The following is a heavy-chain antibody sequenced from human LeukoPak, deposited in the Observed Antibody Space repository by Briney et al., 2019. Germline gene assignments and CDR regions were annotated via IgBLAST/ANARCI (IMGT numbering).Heavy chain of an antibody. CDR3: ARVDCRSTSCSPFDY. Sequence: GRSLRLSCAASGFTFSTFSMHWVRQAPGKWLEWVAVILYDGSTQYYADSVRGRFTASRDNSKDTLYLQMNSLRVEDTAVYYCARVDCRSTSCSPFDYWGQGTLVTVSS. CDR2: ILYDGSTQ. J-gene: IGHJ4*02. D-gene: IGHD2-2*01. V-gene: IGHV3-30*04. CDR1: GFTFSTFS.